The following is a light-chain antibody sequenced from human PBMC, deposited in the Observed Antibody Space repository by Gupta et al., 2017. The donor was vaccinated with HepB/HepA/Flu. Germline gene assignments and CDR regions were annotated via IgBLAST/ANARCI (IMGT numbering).Light chain of an antibody. V-gene: IGLV2-8*01. CDR3: SSYAGSNNLV. CDR1: SSDVGGYNY. J-gene: IGLJ2*01. CDR2: EVS. Sequence: QSALTQPPSASGSRGQSVTISCTGPSSDVGGYNYVSWYQQHPGKAPKLMIYEVSKRPSGVPDRFSGSKSGNTASLTVSGLQAEDEADYYCSSYAGSNNLVFGGGTKLTVL.